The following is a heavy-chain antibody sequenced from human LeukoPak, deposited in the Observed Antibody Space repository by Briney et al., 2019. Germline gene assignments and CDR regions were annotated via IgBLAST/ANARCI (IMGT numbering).Heavy chain of an antibody. CDR3: ARQKDIVVVVTTTGSFDY. Sequence: GGSLRLSCAASIFTFSNYAMHWVRQAPGKGLEWVAVISYDGSSKYYADSVKGRFTISRDNSKKLMYLQMNNLRAEDTALYYCARQKDIVVVVTTTGSFDYWGQGTLVTVSS. CDR2: ISYDGSSK. V-gene: IGHV3-30-3*01. CDR1: IFTFSNYA. D-gene: IGHD2-15*01. J-gene: IGHJ4*02.